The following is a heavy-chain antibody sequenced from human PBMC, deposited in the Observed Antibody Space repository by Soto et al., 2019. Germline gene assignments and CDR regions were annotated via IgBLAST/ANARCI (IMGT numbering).Heavy chain of an antibody. Sequence: QVQLQESGPGLVKPSETLSLTCTVSGGSISSYYWSWIRQPPGKGLEWIGYIYYSGTTNYNPSLRSPVTISVDTSKNSFSLKLSTVTAADTAVYYCARGLGYAFDFWGQGTMVTVSS. V-gene: IGHV4-59*08. CDR1: GGSISSYY. J-gene: IGHJ3*01. CDR3: ARGLGYAFDF. CDR2: IYYSGTT. D-gene: IGHD1-26*01.